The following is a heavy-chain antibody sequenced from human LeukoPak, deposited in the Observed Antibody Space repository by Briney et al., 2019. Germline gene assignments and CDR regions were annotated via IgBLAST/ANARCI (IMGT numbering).Heavy chain of an antibody. D-gene: IGHD2-15*01. Sequence: ASVKVSCKASGYTFTSYAMHWVRQAPGQRLECMGWINAGNGNAKYLQKFQGRVTFTRDTSASTAYMALSSLRSEDTAVYYCASIDYGDYWGQGTLVTVSS. CDR2: INAGNGNA. V-gene: IGHV1-3*01. CDR1: GYTFTSYA. CDR3: ASIDYGDY. J-gene: IGHJ4*02.